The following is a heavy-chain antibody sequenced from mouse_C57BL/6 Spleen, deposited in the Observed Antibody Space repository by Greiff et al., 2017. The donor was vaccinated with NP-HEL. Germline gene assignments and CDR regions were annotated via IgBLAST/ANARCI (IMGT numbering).Heavy chain of an antibody. CDR3: ASTVVATDWYFDV. Sequence: QVQLQQSGAELVRPGTSVKLSCKASGYTFTSYWMHWVKQRPGQGLEWIGVIDPSDSYTNYNQKFKGKATLTVDTSSSTAYMQLSSLTSEDSAVYYCASTVVATDWYFDVWGTGTTVTVSS. CDR2: IDPSDSYT. CDR1: GYTFTSYW. D-gene: IGHD1-1*01. V-gene: IGHV1-59*01. J-gene: IGHJ1*03.